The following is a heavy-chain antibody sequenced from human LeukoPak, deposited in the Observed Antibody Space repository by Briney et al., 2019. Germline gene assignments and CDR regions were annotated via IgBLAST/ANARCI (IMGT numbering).Heavy chain of an antibody. V-gene: IGHV4-59*08. CDR2: IYYSGST. CDR3: AKTYYYGSGSPYYGMDV. D-gene: IGHD3-10*01. J-gene: IGHJ6*02. Sequence: SETLSLTCTVSGGSINSYYWSWIRQPPGKGPEWIGYIYYSGSTNYNPSLKSRVTISVDTSKKQFSLKLSSVTAADTAVYYCAKTYYYGSGSPYYGMDVWGQGTTVTVSS. CDR1: GGSINSYY.